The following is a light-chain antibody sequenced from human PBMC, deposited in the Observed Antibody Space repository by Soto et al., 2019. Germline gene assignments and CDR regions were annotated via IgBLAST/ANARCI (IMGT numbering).Light chain of an antibody. CDR1: QTISKS. CDR3: QQRTDWIK. Sequence: EVGWTQSPATLSLSPGDRATLACLASQTISKSLVGYQQMPGQPPRLLIYDASYRATGIPARFSGSGSGTDFTLTISGLEPEDFAVYYCQQRTDWIKFGPGTRREIK. J-gene: IGKJ5*01. V-gene: IGKV3-11*01. CDR2: DAS.